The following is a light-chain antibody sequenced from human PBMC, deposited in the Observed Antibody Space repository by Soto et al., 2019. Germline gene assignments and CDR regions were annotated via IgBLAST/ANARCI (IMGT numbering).Light chain of an antibody. J-gene: IGKJ3*01. Sequence: EIVLTQSPATLSLSPGERATLSYRPIQIVGSSLAWYKQKPGRAPRLLIYGASKRATGIPARFSGSGSGTDFTLTISSLEPEDFAVYYCQQRSNSIFTFGPGTKVDIK. CDR2: GAS. CDR1: QIVGSS. V-gene: IGKV3-11*01. CDR3: QQRSNSIFT.